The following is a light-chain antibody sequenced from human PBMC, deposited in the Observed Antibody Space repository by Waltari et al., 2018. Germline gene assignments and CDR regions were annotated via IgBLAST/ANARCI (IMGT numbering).Light chain of an antibody. CDR2: AAS. Sequence: IQLTQSPSSLSASVGDRVTITCRASQDISNYLAWYQQKPGKAPKLLIYAASTLQSGVPSRFSGSGSGTDCTLTISSLQPEDFATYYCQQLNSYQWTFGQGTKVEIK. CDR3: QQLNSYQWT. CDR1: QDISNY. V-gene: IGKV1-9*01. J-gene: IGKJ1*01.